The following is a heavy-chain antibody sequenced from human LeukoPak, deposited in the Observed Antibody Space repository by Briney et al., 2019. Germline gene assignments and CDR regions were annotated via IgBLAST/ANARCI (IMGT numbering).Heavy chain of an antibody. D-gene: IGHD2-2*01. Sequence: SVKVSCKASGGTFSSYAISWVRQAPGQGLEWMGGIIPIFGTANYAQKFQGRVTITADESTSTAYMELGSLRSEDTAVYYCARGMEVVPAATYYYYGMDVRGKGTTVTVSS. J-gene: IGHJ6*04. V-gene: IGHV1-69*13. CDR3: ARGMEVVPAATYYYYGMDV. CDR1: GGTFSSYA. CDR2: IIPIFGTA.